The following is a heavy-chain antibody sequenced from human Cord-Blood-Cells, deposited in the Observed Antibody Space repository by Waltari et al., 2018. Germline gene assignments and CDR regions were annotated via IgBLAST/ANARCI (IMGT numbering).Heavy chain of an antibody. Sequence: QVQLQQWGAGLLKPSETLSLTCAVYGGSFSGYYWSWIRQPPGKGLEWIGEINNGGSTNYDPSLKSRVTISVDTSKNQFSLKLSSVTAADTAVYYCARQVEVTATFDYWGQGTLVTVSS. V-gene: IGHV4-34*01. CDR2: INNGGST. CDR1: GGSFSGYY. D-gene: IGHD2-21*02. J-gene: IGHJ4*02. CDR3: ARQVEVTATFDY.